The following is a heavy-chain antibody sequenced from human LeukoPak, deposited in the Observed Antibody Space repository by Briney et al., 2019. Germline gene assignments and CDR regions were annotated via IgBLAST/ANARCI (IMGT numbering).Heavy chain of an antibody. D-gene: IGHD6-6*01. Sequence: GASVKVSCKASGYTFTSYGISWVRQAPGQGLEWMGWISAYNGNTNYAQKLQGRVTMTTDTSTSTAYMELRSLRSDDTAVYYCARDTDRAAARPISFDIWAKGQWSPSLQ. CDR1: GYTFTSYG. CDR2: ISAYNGNT. J-gene: IGHJ3*02. V-gene: IGHV1-18*01. CDR3: ARDTDRAAARPISFDI.